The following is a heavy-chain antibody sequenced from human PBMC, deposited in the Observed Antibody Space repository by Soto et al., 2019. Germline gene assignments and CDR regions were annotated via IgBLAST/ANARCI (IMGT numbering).Heavy chain of an antibody. Sequence: EVQLVESGGVSVQPGGSLRLSCTASGFTLSNYWMHWVRQAPGKGLVWVSRINTDGSTTTYADSVKGRFTISRDNAKNTLYIQMNSLRDEDTDVYYCVRIRWGAGYTVDYWGQGTLVTVSS. CDR3: VRIRWGAGYTVDY. CDR2: INTDGSTT. CDR1: GFTLSNYW. V-gene: IGHV3-74*01. D-gene: IGHD1-26*01. J-gene: IGHJ4*02.